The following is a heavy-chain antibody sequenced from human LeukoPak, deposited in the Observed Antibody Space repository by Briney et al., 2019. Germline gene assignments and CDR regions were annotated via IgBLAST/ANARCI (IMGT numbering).Heavy chain of an antibody. CDR1: GFTFSNYA. Sequence: GGSLRLSCAASGFTFSNYALSWVRQAPGKGLGWVSSISGSGAISGSGGHTYYADSVRGRFTISRDNFKNTVYLQMSSLRAEDTAVYYCAKEIAAAGWIDDAFDIWGQGTRVTVSS. CDR2: ISGSGAISGSGGHT. CDR3: AKEIAAAGWIDDAFDI. D-gene: IGHD6-13*01. V-gene: IGHV3-23*01. J-gene: IGHJ3*02.